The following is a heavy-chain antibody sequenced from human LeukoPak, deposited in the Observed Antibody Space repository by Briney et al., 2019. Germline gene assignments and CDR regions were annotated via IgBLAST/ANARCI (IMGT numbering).Heavy chain of an antibody. J-gene: IGHJ4*02. V-gene: IGHV3-48*02. Sequence: GGSLRLSCAASGFTFSSYSMNWVRQAPGKGLEWVSYITSSSGIIYYADSVKGRFTISRDNAKNSLYLQMSSLRDEDTAVYYCVREGIVGATKQPAYYFDYWGQGTLVTVSS. CDR2: ITSSSGII. CDR3: VREGIVGATKQPAYYFDY. CDR1: GFTFSSYS. D-gene: IGHD1-26*01.